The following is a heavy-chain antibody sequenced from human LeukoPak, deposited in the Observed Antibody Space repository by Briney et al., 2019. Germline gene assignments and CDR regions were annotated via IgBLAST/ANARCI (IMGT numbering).Heavy chain of an antibody. CDR2: ISSNGGST. J-gene: IGHJ4*02. D-gene: IGHD6-13*01. Sequence: GGSLRLSCSASGFTFSSYATHWVRQAPGKGLEYVSAISSNGGSTYYADSVKGRFTISRDNSKNTLYLQMCSLRAEDTAVYYCVKVRRIAAAGQYYFDYWGQGTLVTVSS. V-gene: IGHV3-64D*06. CDR3: VKVRRIAAAGQYYFDY. CDR1: GFTFSSYA.